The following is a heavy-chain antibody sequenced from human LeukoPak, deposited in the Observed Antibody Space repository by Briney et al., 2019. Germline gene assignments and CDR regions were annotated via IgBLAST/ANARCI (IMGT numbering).Heavy chain of an antibody. V-gene: IGHV4-34*01. CDR1: GGSFSGYY. CDR2: INYSGSV. D-gene: IGHD3-3*01. CDR3: AGAPNHRFLEWLVDY. J-gene: IGHJ4*02. Sequence: SETLSLTCAVYGGSFSGYYWSWIRQPPGRGLEWIGEINYSGSVNNSPSLKSRVTISVDTSKNQFSLKLSAVTAADTAVYYCAGAPNHRFLEWLVDYWGQGTLVTVSS.